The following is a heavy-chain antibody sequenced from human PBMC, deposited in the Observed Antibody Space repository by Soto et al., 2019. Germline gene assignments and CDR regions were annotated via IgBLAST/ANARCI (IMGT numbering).Heavy chain of an antibody. CDR3: ARERAADVDVDY. Sequence: QVQLVQSGAEVTKPGSSVKVSCKASGGTFSSYTISWVLQSPGQGLEWMVRIIPILGIANSAQKFQGRVTITADKSTSTAYMELSSLISEDTAVYYCARERAADVDVDYWGKGTLVTVSS. V-gene: IGHV1-69*08. CDR1: GGTFSSYT. D-gene: IGHD6-13*01. J-gene: IGHJ4*02. CDR2: IIPILGIA.